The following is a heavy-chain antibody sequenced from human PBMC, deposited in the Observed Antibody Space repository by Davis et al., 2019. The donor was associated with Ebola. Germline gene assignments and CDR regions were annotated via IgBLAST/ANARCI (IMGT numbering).Heavy chain of an antibody. CDR2: IYYSGST. CDR3: ARSGVRGVIPRYNWFDP. V-gene: IGHV4-31*03. J-gene: IGHJ5*02. Sequence: SETLSLTCTVSGGSISSGGYYWSWIRQHPGKGLEWIGYIYYSGSTYYNPSLKSRVTISVDTSKNQFSLKLSSVTAADTAVYYCARSGVRGVIPRYNWFDPWGQGTLVTVSS. CDR1: GGSISSGGYY. D-gene: IGHD3-10*01.